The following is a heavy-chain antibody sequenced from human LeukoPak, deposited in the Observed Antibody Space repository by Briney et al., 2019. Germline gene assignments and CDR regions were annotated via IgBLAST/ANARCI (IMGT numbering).Heavy chain of an antibody. D-gene: IGHD5-24*01. CDR2: INPSGGST. CDR3: ALWGDGYE. CDR1: GYTFTSYY. Sequence: GASVKVSCKASGYTFTSYYMHWVRQAPGEGLEWMGIINPSGGSTSYAQKFQGRVTITADESTSTAYMELSSLRSEDTAVYYCALWGDGYERGQGTLVTVSS. V-gene: IGHV1-46*01. J-gene: IGHJ4*02.